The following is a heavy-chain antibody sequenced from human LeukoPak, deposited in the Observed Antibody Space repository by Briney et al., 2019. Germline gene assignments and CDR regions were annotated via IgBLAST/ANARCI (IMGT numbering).Heavy chain of an antibody. CDR2: VIPSGGGT. CDR1: GYTFSSYY. V-gene: IGHV1-46*01. D-gene: IGHD3-22*01. Sequence: GASLKVSCKASGYTFSSYYMHWVRQAPGQGLEWMGIVIPSGGGTSYAQKFQGRVTMTSDTSTSTVFMQLSSLRSEDTAVYYCARGPPGRVYDTSKRALFDPWGQGTLVTVSS. CDR3: ARGPPGRVYDTSKRALFDP. J-gene: IGHJ5*02.